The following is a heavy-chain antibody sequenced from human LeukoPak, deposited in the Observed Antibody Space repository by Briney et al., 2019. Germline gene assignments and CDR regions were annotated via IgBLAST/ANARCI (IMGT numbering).Heavy chain of an antibody. CDR2: ISDSGST. CDR3: ARGRYSYGWNDS. D-gene: IGHD3-16*02. Sequence: PSETLSPTCTVSGGSIGTSAYYWNWIRQHPGKGLEWIGFISDSGSTLYNASLKSRISISSDTSKNQFSLKLTSVTAADMAVYYCARGRYSYGWNDSWGQGTLVTVSS. J-gene: IGHJ5*01. CDR1: GGSIGTSAYY. V-gene: IGHV4-31*03.